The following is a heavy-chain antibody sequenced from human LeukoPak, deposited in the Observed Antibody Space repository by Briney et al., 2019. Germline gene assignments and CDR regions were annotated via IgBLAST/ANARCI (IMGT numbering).Heavy chain of an antibody. V-gene: IGHV3-23*01. CDR3: AKGLVALNTIDY. CDR1: GFTFSSYG. J-gene: IGHJ4*02. D-gene: IGHD2-2*01. CDR2: ISGSGGST. Sequence: TGGSLRLSCAASGFTFSSYGMSWVRQAPGKGLEWVSAISGSGGSTYYADSVKGQFTISRDNSKNTLYLQMNSLRAEDTAVYYCAKGLVALNTIDYWGQGTLVTVSS.